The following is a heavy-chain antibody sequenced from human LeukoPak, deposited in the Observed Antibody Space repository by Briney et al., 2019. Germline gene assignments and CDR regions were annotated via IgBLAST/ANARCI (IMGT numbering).Heavy chain of an antibody. CDR1: GFTFSSYA. CDR2: ISYDGSNK. V-gene: IGHV3-30-3*01. Sequence: PGRSLRLSCAASGFTFSSYAMHWVRQAPGKGLEWVAVISYDGSNKYNADSVKGRFTISRDNSKNTLYLQMNSLRAEDTAVYYCARAVTYYDILTGYWGQGTLVTVSS. D-gene: IGHD3-9*01. J-gene: IGHJ4*02. CDR3: ARAVTYYDILTGY.